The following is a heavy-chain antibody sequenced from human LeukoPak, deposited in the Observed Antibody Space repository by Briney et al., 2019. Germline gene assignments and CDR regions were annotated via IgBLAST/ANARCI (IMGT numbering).Heavy chain of an antibody. CDR1: GGTFSSYS. Sequence: ASVKVSCKASGGTFSSYSISWVRQAPGQRLEWIGGIIPIFGTANYAQKFQGRVTITADKSTSTAYMELSSLRSEDTAVYYCASLKGPSDAFDIWGQGTMVTVSS. CDR2: IIPIFGTA. V-gene: IGHV1-69*06. J-gene: IGHJ3*02. CDR3: ASLKGPSDAFDI.